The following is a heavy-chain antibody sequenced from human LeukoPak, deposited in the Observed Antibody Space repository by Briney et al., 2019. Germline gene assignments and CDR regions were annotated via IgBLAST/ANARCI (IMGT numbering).Heavy chain of an antibody. CDR3: ARASGECSSTSCSHDAFDI. D-gene: IGHD2-2*01. J-gene: IGHJ3*02. Sequence: SVKVSCKVSGGTFSSYAISWVRQAPGQGLEWMRGIIPIFGTANYAQKFQGRVTITTDESTSTAYMELSSLRSEDTAVYYCARASGECSSTSCSHDAFDIWGQGTMVTVSS. CDR1: GGTFSSYA. V-gene: IGHV1-69*05. CDR2: IIPIFGTA.